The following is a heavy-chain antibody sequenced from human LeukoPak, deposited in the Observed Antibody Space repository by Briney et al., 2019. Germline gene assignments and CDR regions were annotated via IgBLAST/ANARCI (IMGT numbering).Heavy chain of an antibody. Sequence: GGSLRLSCAASGFTFSSYWMSWVRQVPGKGLEWVANIRQDGSDKYYVDSVKGRFTVSRDNAENSMYLQMDSLRAEDAAVYYCARVRERSYYDAFDIWGQGTMVTVSS. CDR1: GFTFSSYW. CDR3: ARVRERSYYDAFDI. J-gene: IGHJ3*02. D-gene: IGHD3-10*01. V-gene: IGHV3-7*01. CDR2: IRQDGSDK.